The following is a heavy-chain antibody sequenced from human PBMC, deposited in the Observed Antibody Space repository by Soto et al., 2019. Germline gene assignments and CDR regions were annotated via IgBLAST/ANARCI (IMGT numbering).Heavy chain of an antibody. Sequence: VGSLRLSCAASGFTFSSYTMYWVRQAPGKGLEWVAVISYDGSNKHYADSVKGRFTISRDNSKKMLYLQMNSLRAEDTAVYYCARERAARDEYSSSWYGDYWGQGTLVTVSS. J-gene: IGHJ4*02. V-gene: IGHV3-30-3*01. CDR1: GFTFSSYT. CDR3: ARERAARDEYSSSWYGDY. CDR2: ISYDGSNK. D-gene: IGHD6-13*01.